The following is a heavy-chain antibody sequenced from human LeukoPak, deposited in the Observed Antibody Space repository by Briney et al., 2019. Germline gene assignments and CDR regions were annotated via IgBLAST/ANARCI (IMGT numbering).Heavy chain of an antibody. CDR3: ARMYCSSTSCYTDAFDI. CDR1: GFTFSSCA. Sequence: GGSLRLSCAASGFTFSSCAMSWVRQAPGKGLEWVSAISGSGGSTYYADSVKGRFTISRDNSKNTLYLQMNSLRAEDTAVYYCARMYCSSTSCYTDAFDIWGQGTMVTVSS. CDR2: ISGSGGST. V-gene: IGHV3-23*01. D-gene: IGHD2-2*02. J-gene: IGHJ3*02.